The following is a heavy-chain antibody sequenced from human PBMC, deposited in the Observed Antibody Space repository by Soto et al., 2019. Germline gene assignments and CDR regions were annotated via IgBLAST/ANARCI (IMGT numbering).Heavy chain of an antibody. CDR3: ARDYVDCSGGSCYSHYSSYGMEV. D-gene: IGHD2-15*01. V-gene: IGHV1-46*01. J-gene: IGHJ6*01. CDR2: INPSGGST. Sequence: ASVKVSCKASGYTFTSYYMHWVRQAPGQGLEWMGIINPSGGSTSYAQKFQGRVTMTRDTSTSTVYMELSSLRSEDTAVYYCARDYVDCSGGSCYSHYSSYGMEVWGQRTTVTLSS. CDR1: GYTFTSYY.